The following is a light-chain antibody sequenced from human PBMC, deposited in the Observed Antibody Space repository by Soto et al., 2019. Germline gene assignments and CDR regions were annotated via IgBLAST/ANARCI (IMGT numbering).Light chain of an antibody. V-gene: IGLV2-14*01. Sequence: QSVLAQPASVSGSPGQSITISCTGTRSDIGRYNYVSWYQQHPGEAPKLLIYEVTYRPSGVSARFSGSKSGSTASLTISGLQAEDEADYYCCSYSTTTSPHVLFGGGTKLTVL. CDR3: CSYSTTTSPHVL. CDR2: EVT. J-gene: IGLJ2*01. CDR1: RSDIGRYNY.